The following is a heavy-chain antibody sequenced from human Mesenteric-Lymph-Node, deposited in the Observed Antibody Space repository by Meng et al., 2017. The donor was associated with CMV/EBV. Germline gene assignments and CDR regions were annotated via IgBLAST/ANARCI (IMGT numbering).Heavy chain of an antibody. CDR1: GGSSSGYY. Sequence: CAVYGGSSSGYYWSWIRQPPGKGLEWIGEINHSGSTNYNPSLKSRVTISVDTSKNQFSLKLSSVTAADTAVYYCASGMVAGSRFDPWGQGTLVTVSS. CDR3: ASGMVAGSRFDP. D-gene: IGHD2-15*01. CDR2: INHSGST. J-gene: IGHJ5*02. V-gene: IGHV4-34*01.